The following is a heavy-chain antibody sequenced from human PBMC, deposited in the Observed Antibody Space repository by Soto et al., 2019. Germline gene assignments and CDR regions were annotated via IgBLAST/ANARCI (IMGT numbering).Heavy chain of an antibody. J-gene: IGHJ6*02. CDR1: GDSVSSNSAA. CDR3: TFQKGDSRTHNGMSF. CDR2: AYYRSQWYY. D-gene: IGHD2-21*02. V-gene: IGHV6-1*01. Sequence: SQTLSLTCAISGDSVSSNSAAWNWIRQSPSRGLEWLGRAYYRSQWYYDSEVSVGSRITVIPDTSKNQFSLHLNSVTPEDTAVYYCTFQKGDSRTHNGMSFWGQGSSVPVS.